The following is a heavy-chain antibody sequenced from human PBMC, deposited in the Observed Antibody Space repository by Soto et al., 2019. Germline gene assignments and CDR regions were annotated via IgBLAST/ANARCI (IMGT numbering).Heavy chain of an antibody. D-gene: IGHD2-21*01. CDR1: GGTFGSDA. Sequence: GASVKVSCKASGGTFGSDAISWVRQAPGQGPEWMGIIIPIFGTTTYSQKFQGRVTITADESTSTMELSSLKSDDTVVYYCAREAGVVVEANTVSGMDVWGQGTRVTVSS. CDR2: IIPIFGTT. J-gene: IGHJ6*02. V-gene: IGHV1-69*13. CDR3: AREAGVVVEANTVSGMDV.